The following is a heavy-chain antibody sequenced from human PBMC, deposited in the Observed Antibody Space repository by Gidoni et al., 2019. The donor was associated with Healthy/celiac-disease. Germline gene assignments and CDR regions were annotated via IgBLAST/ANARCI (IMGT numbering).Heavy chain of an antibody. J-gene: IGHJ4*02. Sequence: CSLRLSCAASGFTFSSYGMHWVRQAPGKGLEWVAVIWYDGSNKYYADSVKGRFTISRDNSKNTLYLQMNSLRAEDTAVYYCARDAGSSSSAGDYWGQGTLVTVSS. CDR3: ARDAGSSSSAGDY. D-gene: IGHD6-13*01. CDR2: IWYDGSNK. V-gene: IGHV3-33*01. CDR1: GFTFSSYG.